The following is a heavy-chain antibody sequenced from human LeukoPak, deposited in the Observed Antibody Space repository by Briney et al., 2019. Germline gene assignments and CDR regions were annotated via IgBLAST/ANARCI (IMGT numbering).Heavy chain of an antibody. CDR3: IRDYNYYDHLEAFGI. CDR1: GFTFGDYC. D-gene: IGHD5-24*01. V-gene: IGHV3-49*05. CDR2: IRSNGYGGTT. J-gene: IGHJ3*02. Sequence: KSGGSLRLSCIASGFTFGDYCMSWFRQAPGKGLEWVGFIRSNGYGGTTEYAASVKGRFTITRDDSKSIAYLQMNSLTTEDTAVYYCIRDYNYYDHLEAFGIWGQGAMVTVSS.